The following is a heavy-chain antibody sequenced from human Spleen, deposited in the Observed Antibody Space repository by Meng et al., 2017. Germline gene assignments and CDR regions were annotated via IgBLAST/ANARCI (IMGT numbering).Heavy chain of an antibody. V-gene: IGHV3-15*01. J-gene: IGHJ4*02. CDR2: GTT. Sequence: GTTDNAAHVKDRFTISRDDSKNTLYLQMNSLITEDTAVYFCATGAAAADHWGQGTLVTVSS. D-gene: IGHD6-13*01. CDR3: ATGAAAADH.